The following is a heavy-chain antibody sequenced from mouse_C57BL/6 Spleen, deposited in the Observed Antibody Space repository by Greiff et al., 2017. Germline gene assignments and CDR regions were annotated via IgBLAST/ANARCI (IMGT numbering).Heavy chain of an antibody. Sequence: VQLQQSGAELMKPGASVQLSCKATGYTFTGYWIEWVQQRPGHGLEWIGEILPGSGSTNYNEKFKGKATFTADTSSNTAYMQLSSLTTEDSASYNCAREYYYGSRGYYFDYWGQGTTLTVSS. D-gene: IGHD1-1*01. CDR3: AREYYYGSRGYYFDY. CDR1: GYTFTGYW. J-gene: IGHJ2*01. V-gene: IGHV1-9*01. CDR2: ILPGSGST.